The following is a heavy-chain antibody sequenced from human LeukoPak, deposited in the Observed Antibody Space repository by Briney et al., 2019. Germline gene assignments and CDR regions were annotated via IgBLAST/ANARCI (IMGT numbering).Heavy chain of an antibody. D-gene: IGHD5-18*01. CDR2: INPYSGGT. J-gene: IGHJ5*02. Sequence: GASVTVTCKASGYTFTVYYMHWVRQAPGQGIEWMGWINPYSGGTNYEQKFQGRVTMTRETSISTAYMELSRLGSDDTAVYYCGRGRVDTATGFDPWGQGTLVTVSS. CDR1: GYTFTVYY. CDR3: GRGRVDTATGFDP. V-gene: IGHV1-2*02.